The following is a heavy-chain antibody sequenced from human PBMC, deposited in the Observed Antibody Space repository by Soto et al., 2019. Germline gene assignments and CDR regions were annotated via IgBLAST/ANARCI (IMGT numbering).Heavy chain of an antibody. CDR2: IIPIFGTA. Sequence: QVQLVQSGAEVKKPGFSVKVSCKASGGTFSSYASSWVRQAPGQGLEWMGGIIPIFGTANYAQKFQGRVTITADESTSTAYMELSSLRSEDTAVYYCARDRGCSGGSCYSGYYYGMDVWGQGTTVTVSS. D-gene: IGHD2-15*01. CDR3: ARDRGCSGGSCYSGYYYGMDV. CDR1: GGTFSSYA. J-gene: IGHJ6*02. V-gene: IGHV1-69*01.